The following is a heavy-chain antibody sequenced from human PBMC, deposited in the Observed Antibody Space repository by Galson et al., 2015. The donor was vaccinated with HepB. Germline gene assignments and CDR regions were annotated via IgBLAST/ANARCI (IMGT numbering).Heavy chain of an antibody. Sequence: SLRLSCAASQFTFVDYSFNWVRQAPGKGLEWVGSIRSKAFGERLDYAASVKGRFVISRDDSKSIAYLHMSSLKTEDTAVYYCTRGYTTMAFDLWGQGTLVTVSS. CDR1: QFTFVDYS. V-gene: IGHV3-49*04. D-gene: IGHD5-18*01. CDR2: IRSKAFGERL. CDR3: TRGYTTMAFDL. J-gene: IGHJ5*02.